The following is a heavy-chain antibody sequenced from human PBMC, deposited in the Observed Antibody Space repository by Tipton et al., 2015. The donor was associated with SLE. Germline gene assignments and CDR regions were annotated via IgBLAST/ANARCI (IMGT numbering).Heavy chain of an antibody. CDR2: LSRDGGTI. CDR3: ARGPYGNYPETAVDI. Sequence: SLRLSCVTSGFKFSTYSVNWFRQAPGKGLEWVSYLSRDGGTIYYTDSVKGRFTVATDSAKGSQYLQMNSLRVEDTAVYYCARGPYGNYPETAVDIWDQGTMVTVSS. V-gene: IGHV3-48*01. J-gene: IGHJ3*02. CDR1: GFKFSTYS. D-gene: IGHD1-7*01.